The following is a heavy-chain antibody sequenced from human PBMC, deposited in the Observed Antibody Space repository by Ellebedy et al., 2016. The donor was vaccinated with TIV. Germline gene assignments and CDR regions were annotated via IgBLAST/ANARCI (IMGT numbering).Heavy chain of an antibody. D-gene: IGHD4-23*01. CDR3: ARDEDYGGNGLEGPPGY. CDR1: GYTFNSYA. V-gene: IGHV1-69*10. CDR2: IIPILGIA. J-gene: IGHJ4*02. Sequence: ASVKVSCKASGYTFNSYAMNWVRQAPGQGLEWMGGIIPILGIANYAQKFQGRVTITADKSTSTAYMELSSLRSEDTAVYYCARDEDYGGNGLEGPPGYWGQGTLVTVSS.